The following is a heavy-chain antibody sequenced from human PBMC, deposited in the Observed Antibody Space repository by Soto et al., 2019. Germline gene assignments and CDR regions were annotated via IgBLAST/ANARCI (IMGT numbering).Heavy chain of an antibody. CDR2: IIPIFGTA. D-gene: IGHD5-18*01. Sequence: QVQLVQSGAEVKKPGSSVKVSCKASGGTFSSYAISWVRQAPGQGLEWMGGIIPIFGTANYAQKFQGRVTITADESTSTAYMELSSLRSEDTAVYYCARRRVDTAMAYYYGMDVWGQGTTVTVSS. CDR3: ARRRVDTAMAYYYGMDV. V-gene: IGHV1-69*12. CDR1: GGTFSSYA. J-gene: IGHJ6*02.